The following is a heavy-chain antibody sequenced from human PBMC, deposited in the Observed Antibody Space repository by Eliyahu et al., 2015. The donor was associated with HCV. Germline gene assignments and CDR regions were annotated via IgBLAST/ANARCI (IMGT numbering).Heavy chain of an antibody. D-gene: IGHD3-10*01. Sequence: SVKGRFTISRDNSKNTLYLQMNSXRAEDTAVYYCARGFGYYGSGXYYKPSDYWGQGTLVTVSS. CDR3: ARGFGYYGSGXYYKPSDY. V-gene: IGHV3-30*07. J-gene: IGHJ4*02.